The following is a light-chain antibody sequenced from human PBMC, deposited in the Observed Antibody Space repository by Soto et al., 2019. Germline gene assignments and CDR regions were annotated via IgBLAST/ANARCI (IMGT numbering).Light chain of an antibody. J-gene: IGLJ3*02. CDR2: ENN. CDR3: GTWDSSLSGV. CDR1: SSNIGNNY. V-gene: IGLV1-51*02. Sequence: VLTQPPSVSAAPGQKVTISCSGSSSNIGNNYVSWYQQLPGTAPKLLIYENNKRPSGIPDRFSGSKSGTSATLGITGLQTGDEADYYCGTWDSSLSGVFGGGTKLTVL.